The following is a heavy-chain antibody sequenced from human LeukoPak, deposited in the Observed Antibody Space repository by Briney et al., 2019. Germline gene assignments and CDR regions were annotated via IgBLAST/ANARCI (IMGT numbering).Heavy chain of an antibody. J-gene: IGHJ3*02. CDR2: IREDGIES. CDR1: GFTFSSYG. V-gene: IGHV3-30*02. Sequence: GGSLRLSCAAPGFTFSSYGMHWVRQAPGKGLEWVANIREDGIESHYTDSVKGRFTISRDNSKNSLYLQMNSLRAEDTALYYCAKVVSGSYSGAFDIWGQGTMVTVSS. D-gene: IGHD1-26*01. CDR3: AKVVSGSYSGAFDI.